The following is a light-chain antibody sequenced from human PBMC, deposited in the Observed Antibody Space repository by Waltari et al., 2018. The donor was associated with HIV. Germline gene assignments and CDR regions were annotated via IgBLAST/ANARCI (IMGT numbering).Light chain of an antibody. CDR3: QHYNNWPYT. J-gene: IGKJ2*01. CDR1: HSMGNN. V-gene: IGKV3-15*01. Sequence: EIVMTQSPATVSVSPGEGATLSCRASHSMGNNLAWHQQRPGQAPRLLIYSASTRATGIPARFSGSGSGTQFTLTIDSLQSEDFAIYYCQHYNNWPYTFGQGTRLEIK. CDR2: SAS.